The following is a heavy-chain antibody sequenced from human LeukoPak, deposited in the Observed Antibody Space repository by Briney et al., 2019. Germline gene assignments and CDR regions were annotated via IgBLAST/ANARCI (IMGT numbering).Heavy chain of an antibody. CDR1: GFTFSSYS. Sequence: GGSLRLSCAASGFTFSSYSMNWVRQAPGKGLEWVSNVNWNGVITRYADSVKGRFTISRDNAKNSVYLQMNSLRAEDTAFYYCVRDEVYYVSKRLDSWGQGTLVTVSS. CDR3: VRDEVYYVSKRLDS. J-gene: IGHJ4*02. V-gene: IGHV3-20*04. CDR2: VNWNGVIT. D-gene: IGHD3-10*01.